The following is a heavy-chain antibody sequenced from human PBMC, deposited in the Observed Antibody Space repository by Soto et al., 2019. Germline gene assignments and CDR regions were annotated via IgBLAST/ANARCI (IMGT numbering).Heavy chain of an antibody. V-gene: IGHV1-2*04. CDR2: INPNSGDT. Sequence: ASVKVSCKASGYTFTGYYMHWVRQAPGQGPEWMGWINPNSGDTSYAQKFQGWVNMTTDTSNTTAYMELSRLTSDDTALYYCARDQLPDYYYYGMDVWGQGTTVTVSS. CDR1: GYTFTGYY. CDR3: ARDQLPDYYYYGMDV. D-gene: IGHD1-26*01. J-gene: IGHJ6*02.